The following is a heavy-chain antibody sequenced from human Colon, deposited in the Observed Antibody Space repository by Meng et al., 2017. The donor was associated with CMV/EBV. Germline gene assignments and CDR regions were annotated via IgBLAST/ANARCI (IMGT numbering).Heavy chain of an antibody. Sequence: QVHRIESGAEMREPGASVKVSCKASGYTFTGYLIHWVRQAPGQGLEWMGWINPYSGDTIYAQKFEVGVTMTRDASITTAYLELSSLKSDDTAVYYCGTFGGDFDYWGQGTLVTVSS. D-gene: IGHD3-3*01. CDR2: INPYSGDT. J-gene: IGHJ4*02. V-gene: IGHV1-2*02. CDR1: GYTFTGYL. CDR3: GTFGGDFDY.